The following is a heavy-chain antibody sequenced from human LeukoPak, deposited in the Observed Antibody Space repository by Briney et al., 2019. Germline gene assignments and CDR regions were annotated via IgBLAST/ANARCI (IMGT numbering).Heavy chain of an antibody. CDR3: PRHCIVGATCAFDI. D-gene: IGHD1-26*01. CDR1: GGSISSYY. J-gene: IGHJ3*02. CDR2: IYYSGST. V-gene: IGHV4-59*08. Sequence: PSETLSLTCTVSGGSISSYYWSWLRQPPGKGLEWIGYIYYSGSTNYNPSLKSRVTISVDTSKHQFSLKLSSLPAAATAVYSFPRHCIVGATCAFDIWGQGTRVTVSS.